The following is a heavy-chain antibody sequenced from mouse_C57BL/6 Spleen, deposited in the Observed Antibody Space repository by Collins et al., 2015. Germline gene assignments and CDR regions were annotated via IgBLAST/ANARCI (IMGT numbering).Heavy chain of an antibody. CDR2: IWRGGST. Sequence: VQPSQSLSITCTVSGFSLTSYGVHWVRQSPGKGLEWLGVIWRGGSTDYNAAFMSRLSITKDNSKSQVFFKMNSLQADDTAIYYCAKNGGYYGNSYWYFDVWGAGTTVTVSS. J-gene: IGHJ1*01. CDR1: GFSLTSYG. CDR3: AKNGGYYGNSYWYFDV. V-gene: IGHV2-5*01. D-gene: IGHD2-1*01.